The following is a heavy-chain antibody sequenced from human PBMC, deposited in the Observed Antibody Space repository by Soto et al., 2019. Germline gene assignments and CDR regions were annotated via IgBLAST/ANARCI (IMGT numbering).Heavy chain of an antibody. D-gene: IGHD3-22*01. CDR1: GNTFTSDY. CDR3: ARDTVFGSGYSYGMDV. Sequence: ASVKVSGKALGNTFTSDYMHWVRRPPGQGLEWMGIINPSGGSTSYAQKFQGRVTMTRDTSTSTVYMELSSLRSEDTAVYYCARDTVFGSGYSYGMDVWGQGTTVTVSS. J-gene: IGHJ6*02. CDR2: INPSGGST. V-gene: IGHV1-46*01.